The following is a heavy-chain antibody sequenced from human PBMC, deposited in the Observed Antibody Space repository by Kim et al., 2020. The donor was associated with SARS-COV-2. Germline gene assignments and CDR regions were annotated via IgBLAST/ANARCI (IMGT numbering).Heavy chain of an antibody. CDR3: ARRGHHYGYFD. Sequence: GGSLRLSCATSGFTFNNYGMNWVRQAPGKGLEWVSDIRQNGSEKYYVDSVKGRFTISRDNAKNSLYLQMNSLRAEDTAVYYCARRGHHYGYFD. J-gene: IGHJ4*03. V-gene: IGHV3-7*03. CDR2: IRQNGSEK. D-gene: IGHD4-17*01. CDR1: GFTFNNYG.